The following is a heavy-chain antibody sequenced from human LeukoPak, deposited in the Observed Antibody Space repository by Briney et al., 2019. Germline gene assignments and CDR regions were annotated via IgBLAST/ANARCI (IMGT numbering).Heavy chain of an antibody. D-gene: IGHD5-12*01. Sequence: GASVKVSCKASGYTFSAYYIQWVRQAPGQGLEWMGWINPNSGGTNYARKFQGWVTMTTDTSTSTAYMELRRLRSDVTAVYYCARFASVAHFDNWGQGTLVTVSS. V-gene: IGHV1-2*04. CDR2: INPNSGGT. CDR1: GYTFSAYY. CDR3: ARFASVAHFDN. J-gene: IGHJ4*02.